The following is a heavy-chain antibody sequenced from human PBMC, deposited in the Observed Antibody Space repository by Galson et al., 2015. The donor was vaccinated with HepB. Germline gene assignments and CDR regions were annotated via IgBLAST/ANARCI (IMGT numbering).Heavy chain of an antibody. V-gene: IGHV3-15*01. CDR1: GFPFNNAW. Sequence: LRLSCAASGFPFNNAWMTWVRQAPGMGLEWVGRIKSKTDGETTDYAAPVKGRFTISRDDSKNRLYLQMNSLKTEDTAVYYCTRPGYGSSWFLDYSHGMDIWGQGTTVIVS. J-gene: IGHJ6*02. D-gene: IGHD6-13*01. CDR3: TRPGYGSSWFLDYSHGMDI. CDR2: IKSKTDGETT.